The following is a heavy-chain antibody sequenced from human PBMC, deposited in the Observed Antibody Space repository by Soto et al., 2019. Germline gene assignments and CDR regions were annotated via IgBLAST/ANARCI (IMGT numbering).Heavy chain of an antibody. CDR3: ARDSPYDFWSGYTNAFDI. D-gene: IGHD3-3*01. J-gene: IGHJ3*02. Sequence: SETLSLTCTVSGGSISSGNYYWSWIRQPPGKGLEWIGYIHYSGCTHYSPSLESRVTISVDTSKNQFSLKVRSLTAADTAVYYCARDSPYDFWSGYTNAFDIWGQGTMVTVSS. V-gene: IGHV4-30-4*01. CDR1: GGSISSGNYY. CDR2: IHYSGCT.